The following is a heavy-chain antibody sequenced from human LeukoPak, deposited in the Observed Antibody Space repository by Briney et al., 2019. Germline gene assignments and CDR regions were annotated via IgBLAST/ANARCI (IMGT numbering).Heavy chain of an antibody. CDR3: ARGGYYDSSGYCAY. CDR2: ISSSSSYI. D-gene: IGHD3-22*01. Sequence: GGSLGLSCAASGFTYSSYSMNWVRQAPGKGLEWVSSISSSSSYIYYADSVKGRFTISRDNAKNSLYLQMNSLRAEDTAVYYCARGGYYDSSGYCAYWGQGTLVTVSS. J-gene: IGHJ4*02. V-gene: IGHV3-21*01. CDR1: GFTYSSYS.